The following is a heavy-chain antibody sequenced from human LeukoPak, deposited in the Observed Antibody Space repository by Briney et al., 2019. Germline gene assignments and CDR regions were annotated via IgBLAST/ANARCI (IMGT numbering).Heavy chain of an antibody. CDR1: VGSISSSSSY. V-gene: IGHV4-39*01. D-gene: IGHD3-22*01. Sequence: SETLSLTCTVSVGSISSSSSYWGWIRQPPGKGLEWIVCIYYSGNTYYNPSLKSRVTRSVDTSKNQFSLKLSSVTAADTAVYYCARERYYYDSSSEGNYWGQGTLVTVSS. CDR2: IYYSGNT. CDR3: ARERYYYDSSSEGNY. J-gene: IGHJ4*02.